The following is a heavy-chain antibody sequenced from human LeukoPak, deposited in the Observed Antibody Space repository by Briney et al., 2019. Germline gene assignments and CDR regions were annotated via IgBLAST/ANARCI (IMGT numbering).Heavy chain of an antibody. CDR1: GGSISSYY. J-gene: IGHJ4*02. Sequence: PSETLSLTCTVSGGSISSYYWSWIRQPPGKGLEWIGYIYYSGSTNYNPSLKSRVTISVDTSKNQFSLKLSSVTAADTAVYYCARAPTVEMATRFDYWGQGTLVTVSS. V-gene: IGHV4-59*01. CDR3: ARAPTVEMATRFDY. CDR2: IYYSGST. D-gene: IGHD5-24*01.